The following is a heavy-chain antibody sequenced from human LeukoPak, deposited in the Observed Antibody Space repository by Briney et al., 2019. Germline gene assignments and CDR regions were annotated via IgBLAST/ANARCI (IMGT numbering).Heavy chain of an antibody. CDR2: VSHSGNT. D-gene: IGHD3-22*01. Sequence: SETLSLTCTLSGDSITGSDHYWVWIRQPPGKGLEWIGSVSHSGNTYYKSSLKSRVTVSVDTSKNQFSLNLTSVTAADTAEYYCARHLYYSASAFWYIDLWGRGTLVIVSP. CDR1: GDSITGSDHY. J-gene: IGHJ2*01. CDR3: ARHLYYSASAFWYIDL. V-gene: IGHV4-39*01.